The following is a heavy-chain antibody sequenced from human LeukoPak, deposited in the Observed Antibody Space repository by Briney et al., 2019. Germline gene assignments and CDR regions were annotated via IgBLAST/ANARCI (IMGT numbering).Heavy chain of an antibody. V-gene: IGHV1-8*01. CDR3: AIDYGSGSLDY. CDR2: MKPSSGNT. J-gene: IGHJ4*02. D-gene: IGHD3-10*01. CDR1: GYTFSTYD. Sequence: ASAKVSCKASGYTFSTYDINWVRQATGQGPEWMGWMKPSSGNTGYAQKFQGRVTMTRNTAISTAYMELSSLRSEDTAVYYCAIDYGSGSLDYWGQGTLVTVSS.